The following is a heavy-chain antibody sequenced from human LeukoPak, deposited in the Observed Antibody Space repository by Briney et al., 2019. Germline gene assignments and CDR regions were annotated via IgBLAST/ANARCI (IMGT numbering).Heavy chain of an antibody. V-gene: IGHV1-18*01. Sequence: GATVKLSCSASGYTFTSYGNSWVRHAPAQGHEGVGWISAYNGKTVHAKKLQGRVTMTTDTSMRTAYMGLRSMSADDSAVYCCARPGYSGRGGLDYWGQGTLVTVSS. J-gene: IGHJ4*02. CDR1: GYTFTSYG. CDR3: ARPGYSGRGGLDY. CDR2: ISAYNGKT. D-gene: IGHD1-26*01.